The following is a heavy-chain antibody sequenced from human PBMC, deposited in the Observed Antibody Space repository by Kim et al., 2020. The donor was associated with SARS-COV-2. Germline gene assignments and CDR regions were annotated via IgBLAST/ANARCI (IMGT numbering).Heavy chain of an antibody. V-gene: IGHV6-1*01. CDR2: TYYRSKWYN. D-gene: IGHD6-13*01. J-gene: IGHJ4*02. CDR3: AREQRLRSAADPTIDY. CDR1: GDSVSSNSAA. Sequence: SQTLSLTCAISGDSVSSNSAAWNWIRQSPSRGLEWLGRTYYRSKWYNDYAVSVKSRITINPDTSKNQFSLQLNSVTPEDTAVYYCAREQRLRSAADPTIDYWGQGTLVTVSS.